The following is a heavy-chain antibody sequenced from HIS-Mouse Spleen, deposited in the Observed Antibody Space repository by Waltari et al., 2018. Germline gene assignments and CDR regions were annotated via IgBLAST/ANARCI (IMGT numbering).Heavy chain of an antibody. Sequence: QVQLVQSGAEVKKPGASVKVPCKASGYTFTGYYMHWVRWAPGQGLEWMGWINPNSGGTNYEQKFQGRVTMTRDTSISTAYMELSRLRSDDTAVYYCARARETTNWGSGHFDYWGQGTLVTVSS. J-gene: IGHJ4*02. CDR1: GYTFTGYY. CDR2: INPNSGGT. D-gene: IGHD7-27*01. CDR3: ARARETTNWGSGHFDY. V-gene: IGHV1-2*02.